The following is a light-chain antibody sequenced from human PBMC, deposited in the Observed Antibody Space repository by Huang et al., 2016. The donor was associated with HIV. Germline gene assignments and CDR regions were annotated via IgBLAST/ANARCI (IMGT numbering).Light chain of an antibody. V-gene: IGKV1-39*01. Sequence: DIQMTQSPSSLSASVGDRVTITCRASQSISSYLNWYQQKPGKAPKLLIYAASSLQSGVPARVSGSGSGTDFTLTISSLQPEDFATYYCQQSYSTPLTFGPGTKVDIK. J-gene: IGKJ3*01. CDR3: QQSYSTPLT. CDR2: AAS. CDR1: QSISSY.